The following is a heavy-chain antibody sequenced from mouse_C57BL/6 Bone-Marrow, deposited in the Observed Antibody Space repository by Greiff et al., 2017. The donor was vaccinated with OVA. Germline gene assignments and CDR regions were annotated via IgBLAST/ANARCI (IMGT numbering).Heavy chain of an antibody. D-gene: IGHD1-1*01. J-gene: IGHJ1*03. Sequence: QVQLKQSGAELAKPGASVKLSCKASGYTFTSYWMHWVKQRPGQGLEWIGYINPSSGYTKYNQKFKDKATLTADTSSSTDSMPLSSLTYEDSAVYYWARAGAHYYGSSYDVYWYFDVWGTGTTVTVSS. V-gene: IGHV1-7*01. CDR2: INPSSGYT. CDR1: GYTFTSYW. CDR3: ARAGAHYYGSSYDVYWYFDV.